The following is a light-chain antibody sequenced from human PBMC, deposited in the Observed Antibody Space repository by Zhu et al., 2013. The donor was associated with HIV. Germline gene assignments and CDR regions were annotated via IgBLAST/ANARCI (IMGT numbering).Light chain of an antibody. Sequence: DIQLTQSPSSLSASVGDTVTITCQASQAINNFLNWYQYKPGKAPQVLISNAVSLETDVPARFSGSLSATDYTFTIKSLQPEDVAIYYCQQYESLPFTFGQGTTVEIK. J-gene: IGKJ2*01. CDR2: NAV. V-gene: IGKV1-33*01. CDR1: QAINNF. CDR3: QQYESLPFT.